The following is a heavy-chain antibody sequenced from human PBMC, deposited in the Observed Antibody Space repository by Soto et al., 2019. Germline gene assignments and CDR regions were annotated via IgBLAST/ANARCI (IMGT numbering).Heavy chain of an antibody. CDR2: IKQDGSEK. V-gene: IGHV3-7*01. CDR1: GFTFSSYW. J-gene: IGHJ3*01. D-gene: IGHD3-22*01. Sequence: GGSLRLSCAASGFTFSSYWMSWVRQAPGKGLEWVANIKQDGSEKYYVDSVKGRFTISRDNAKNSLYLQMNSLRAEDTAVYYCARDQLYYNDISGRPLNAFDVWGQGTMVTVSS. CDR3: ARDQLYYNDISGRPLNAFDV.